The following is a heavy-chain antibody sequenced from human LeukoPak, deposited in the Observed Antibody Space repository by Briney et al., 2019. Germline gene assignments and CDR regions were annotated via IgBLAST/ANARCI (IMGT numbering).Heavy chain of an antibody. V-gene: IGHV3-23*01. D-gene: IGHD3-10*01. Sequence: GGSLRLSCVASGFTFSNYAMSWVRQAPGKGLEWVSGISSGGTGTYYADSVRGRFTISRDNSKITLYLQMDSLRVEDTAVYYCARAVPSWFDPWGQGTLVAVSS. J-gene: IGHJ5*02. CDR2: ISSGGTGT. CDR3: ARAVPSWFDP. CDR1: GFTFSNYA.